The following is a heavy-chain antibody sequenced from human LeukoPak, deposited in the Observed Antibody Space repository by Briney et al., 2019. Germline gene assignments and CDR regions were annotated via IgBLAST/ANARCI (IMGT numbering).Heavy chain of an antibody. D-gene: IGHD2-15*01. J-gene: IGHJ4*02. V-gene: IGHV3-33*06. Sequence: GGSLRLSCAASGFTFSKYGMHWVRQAPGKGLEWVAVIWFDGINTNHADSVKGRFTVSRDNSKNTLYLQMNSLRAEDTAVYYCAKGAVVLTALSSFDYWGQGTLVTVSS. CDR3: AKGAVVLTALSSFDY. CDR2: IWFDGINT. CDR1: GFTFSKYG.